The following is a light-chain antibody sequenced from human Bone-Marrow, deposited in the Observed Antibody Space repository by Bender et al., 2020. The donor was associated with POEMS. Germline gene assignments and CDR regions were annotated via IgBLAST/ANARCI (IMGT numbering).Light chain of an antibody. CDR1: TSDVGGSNL. CDR2: DVT. Sequence: QSALTQPRSVSGSPGQSVTISCTGTTSDVGGSNLVSWYQQHPDKAPKLIIYDVTNRASGVSDRFSGSKSGTSASLAITGLQAEDEGDYYCQSYDNSLGGWVFGGGTKLTVL. J-gene: IGLJ3*02. V-gene: IGLV2-11*01. CDR3: QSYDNSLGGWV.